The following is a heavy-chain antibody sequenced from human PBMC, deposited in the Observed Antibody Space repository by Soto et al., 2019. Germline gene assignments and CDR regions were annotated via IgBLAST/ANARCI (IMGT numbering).Heavy chain of an antibody. CDR2: IYYSGST. V-gene: IGHV4-31*03. CDR1: GGSISSGSYY. J-gene: IGHJ4*02. CDR3: ARGSWSFYYFDY. Sequence: PSETLSLTCTVSGGSISSGSYYWSWIRQHPGKGLEWMGYIYYSGSTYYNPSLKSRITISVDTSKNQFSLKLSSVTAADTAVYYCARGSWSFYYFDYWGQETLVTVSS. D-gene: IGHD3-10*01.